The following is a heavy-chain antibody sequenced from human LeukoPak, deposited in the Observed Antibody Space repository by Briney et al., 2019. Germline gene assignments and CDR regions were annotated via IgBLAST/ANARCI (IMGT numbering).Heavy chain of an antibody. J-gene: IGHJ4*02. D-gene: IGHD1-7*01. CDR1: GGPIRGTSYY. CDR3: ARAAITGTTHFDY. CDR2: VSYSGSP. V-gene: IGHV4-39*01. Sequence: PSETLSLTCIVSGGPIRGTSYYWGWIRQSPGKGLEWIGSVSYSGSPYYNPSLKSRVTISVDTSKNQFSLKLSSVTAADTAVYYCARAAITGTTHFDYWGQGTLVTVSS.